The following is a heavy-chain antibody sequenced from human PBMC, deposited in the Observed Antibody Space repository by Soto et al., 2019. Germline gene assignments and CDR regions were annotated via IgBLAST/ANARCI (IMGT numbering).Heavy chain of an antibody. CDR1: GFTIRGCG. Sequence: GGSLRLSCEASGFTIRGCGVNWARQAQGKGLEWLAYITIRTGNTVYADSVRGRFTISADNAENSVFLQMNSLRDEDTAVYFCVRDRDIYRDMVHADLWGQGTLVTVSS. V-gene: IGHV3-48*02. D-gene: IGHD5-18*01. J-gene: IGHJ4*02. CDR3: VRDRDIYRDMVHADL. CDR2: ITIRTGNT.